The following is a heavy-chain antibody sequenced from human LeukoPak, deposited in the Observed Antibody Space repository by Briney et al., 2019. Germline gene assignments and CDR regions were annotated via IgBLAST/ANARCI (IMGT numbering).Heavy chain of an antibody. V-gene: IGHV1-2*02. CDR1: AYTFSGYY. D-gene: IGHD6-13*01. J-gene: IGHJ4*02. CDR2: INPNGGGT. Sequence: ASVKVPCKASAYTFSGYYMHWVRQASGQGLGWMGWINPNGGGTHYGQKFQGTVTMTRNTSISTAYMELSRLRSDDTAIYYCARLYTNSWYDTDYWGQGTLVTVSS. CDR3: ARLYTNSWYDTDY.